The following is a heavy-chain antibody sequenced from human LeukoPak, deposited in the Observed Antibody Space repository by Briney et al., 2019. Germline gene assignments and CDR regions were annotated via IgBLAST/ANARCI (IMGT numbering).Heavy chain of an antibody. Sequence: SETLSLTCSVSGGSISGYYWSWIRQPPGKGLEWIGYIFYSGSTNYNPSLKSRVTISVDTFKNQFSLKLTSVTAADTAVYYCASERRGYYSFFDYWGQGTLVTVSS. CDR1: GGSISGYY. V-gene: IGHV4-59*01. CDR3: ASERRGYYSFFDY. D-gene: IGHD3-3*01. CDR2: IFYSGST. J-gene: IGHJ4*02.